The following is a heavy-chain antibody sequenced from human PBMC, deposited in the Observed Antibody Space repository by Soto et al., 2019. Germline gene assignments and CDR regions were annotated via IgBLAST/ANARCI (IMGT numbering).Heavy chain of an antibody. Sequence: ASVKVSCKASGYTFTSYGISWVRQAPGQGLEWMGWISAYNGNTNYAQKLQGRVTMTTDTSTSTAYMELRSLRSDDTAVYYCARDRESSGWPDYYYYGIDVWGQGTTVTVSS. CDR3: ARDRESSGWPDYYYYGIDV. D-gene: IGHD6-19*01. J-gene: IGHJ6*02. V-gene: IGHV1-18*01. CDR2: ISAYNGNT. CDR1: GYTFTSYG.